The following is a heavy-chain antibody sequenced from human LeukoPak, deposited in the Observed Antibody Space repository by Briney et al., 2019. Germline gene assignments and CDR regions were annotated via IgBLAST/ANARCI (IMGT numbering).Heavy chain of an antibody. CDR3: AKDKVRIAVAGSYYGMDV. V-gene: IGHV3-9*01. J-gene: IGHJ6*02. CDR2: ISWNSGSI. Sequence: GGSLRLSCAASGFTFDDYAMPWVRHAPGKGLEWVSGISWNSGSIGYADSVKGRFTISRDNAKNSLYLQMNSLRAEDTALYYCAKDKVRIAVAGSYYGMDVWGQGTTVTVSS. D-gene: IGHD6-19*01. CDR1: GFTFDDYA.